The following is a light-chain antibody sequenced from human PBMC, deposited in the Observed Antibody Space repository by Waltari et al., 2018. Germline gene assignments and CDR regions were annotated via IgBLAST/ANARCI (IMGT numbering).Light chain of an antibody. V-gene: IGKV3-20*01. CDR1: QTLSSTY. Sequence: EIVLPQSPGTLSLSPGERATLSCRTSQTLSSTYLAWYQQKPGQAPTLLIYGAFTRATGIPDRFTGSGSGTDFSLTISSLEPEDFATYYCQQYDGSPLTFGGGTKVEIK. J-gene: IGKJ4*01. CDR3: QQYDGSPLT. CDR2: GAF.